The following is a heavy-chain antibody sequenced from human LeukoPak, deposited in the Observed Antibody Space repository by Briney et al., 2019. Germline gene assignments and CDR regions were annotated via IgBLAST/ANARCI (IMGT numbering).Heavy chain of an antibody. CDR1: GFTFRSYA. CDR2: ISSCGGAT. Sequence: GGSLRLSCAASGFTFRSYAMSWVRQAPGKGLEGVSAISSCGGATIYADSVKGRFTISRDNAKNTLYLQMNSLRAEDTAVYYCARPPGIAAAAPNAFDIWGQGTMVTVSS. D-gene: IGHD6-13*01. V-gene: IGHV3-23*01. CDR3: ARPPGIAAAAPNAFDI. J-gene: IGHJ3*02.